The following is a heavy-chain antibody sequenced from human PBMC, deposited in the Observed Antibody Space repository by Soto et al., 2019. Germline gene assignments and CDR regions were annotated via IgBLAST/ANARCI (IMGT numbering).Heavy chain of an antibody. CDR1: GYSLSKLS. Sequence: ASVKVSCKVSGYSLSKLSMNWVRQAPGKGLEWMGGFDPEDGKTTYAQKFQGRVTLTEDTSTDTAYMDLSSLTSEDTAVYYCENPGDFAAFDFWGQGTRVTVSS. CDR3: ENPGDFAAFDF. CDR2: FDPEDGKT. J-gene: IGHJ4*02. V-gene: IGHV1-24*01. D-gene: IGHD6-13*01.